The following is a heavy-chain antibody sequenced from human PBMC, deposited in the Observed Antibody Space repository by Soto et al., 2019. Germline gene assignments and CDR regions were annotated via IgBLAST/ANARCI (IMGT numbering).Heavy chain of an antibody. CDR1: GGSISSSNW. Sequence: QVQLQESGPGLVKPSGTLSLTCAVSGGSISSSNWWSWVRQPPGKGLEWIGEIYHSGSTNYNPSPKSRVTIAVDKSKNQFSRKLSSVTAADTAVYYCARDYMVRGVMRWFDPWGQGTLVTVSS. CDR2: IYHSGST. D-gene: IGHD3-10*01. V-gene: IGHV4-4*02. J-gene: IGHJ5*02. CDR3: ARDYMVRGVMRWFDP.